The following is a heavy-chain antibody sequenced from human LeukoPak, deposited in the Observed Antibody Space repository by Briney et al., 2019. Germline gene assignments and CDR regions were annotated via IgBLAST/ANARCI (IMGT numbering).Heavy chain of an antibody. CDR1: GYTFTSYD. J-gene: IGHJ6*03. CDR3: ARGHYYGSGGHYYYYYMDV. Sequence: ASVKVSCKASGYTFTSYDINWVRQATGQGLEWMGWMNPNSGNTVYAQKFQGRVTITRNTSISTAYMELSRLRSEDTAVYYCARGHYYGSGGHYYYYYMDVWGKGTTVTVSS. D-gene: IGHD3-10*01. V-gene: IGHV1-8*03. CDR2: MNPNSGNT.